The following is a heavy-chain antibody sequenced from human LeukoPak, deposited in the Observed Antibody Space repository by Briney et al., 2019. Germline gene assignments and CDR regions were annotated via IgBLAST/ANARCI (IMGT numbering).Heavy chain of an antibody. CDR3: ARGDDLSGDY. V-gene: IGHV3-7*04. CDR1: GFTFSTYW. D-gene: IGHD2-21*02. Sequence: PGGSLRLCCAASGFTFSTYWMSWVRQAPGKGLEWVANIHQDGNEKYYVNSVKGRFTISRDNAKSSLYLQMNSLRVEDTAVYYCARGDDLSGDYWGQGTLVTVSS. CDR2: IHQDGNEK. J-gene: IGHJ4*02.